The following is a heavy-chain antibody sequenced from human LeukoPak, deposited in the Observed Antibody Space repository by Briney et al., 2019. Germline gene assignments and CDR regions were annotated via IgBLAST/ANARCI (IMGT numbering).Heavy chain of an antibody. CDR2: INPNSGGT. V-gene: IGHV1-2*02. D-gene: IGHD1-26*01. CDR1: GYTFTGYY. Sequence: ASVRVSCKASGYTFTGYYMHWVRQAPGQGLEWMGWINPNSGGTNYAQNFQGRVTMTRDTSISTAYMELSRLRSDDTALYYCARASGRYSDAFDIWGQGTMVTVSS. CDR3: ARASGRYSDAFDI. J-gene: IGHJ3*02.